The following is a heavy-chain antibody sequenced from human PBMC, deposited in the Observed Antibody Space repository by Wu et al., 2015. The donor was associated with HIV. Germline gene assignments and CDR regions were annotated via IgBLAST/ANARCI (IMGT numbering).Heavy chain of an antibody. CDR1: GYTFTGYY. Sequence: QVQLVQSGAEVKKPGASVKVSCKASGYTFTGYYMHWVRQAPGQGLEWMGWINPNSGGTNYAQKFQGRVTMTRDTSISTAYMELSRLRSDDTAVYYCARDQTFFIVPGAFDIWGQGTMVTVSS. V-gene: IGHV1-2*02. J-gene: IGHJ3*02. CDR3: ARDQTFFIVPGAFDI. CDR2: INPNSGGT. D-gene: IGHD2-21*01.